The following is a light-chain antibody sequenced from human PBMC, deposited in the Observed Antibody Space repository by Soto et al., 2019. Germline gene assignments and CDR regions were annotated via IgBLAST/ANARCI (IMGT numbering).Light chain of an antibody. CDR3: QQTYSRVLT. Sequence: DIQMTQSPSSLSASVGDRVTITCRASQNINGYLHWYQQKPGKAPKLLIFSASTLQDGVPSRFSGSGFGTEFTLTISSVPAEDFATYFCQQTYSRVLTFGGGTQVETK. V-gene: IGKV1-39*01. CDR2: SAS. J-gene: IGKJ4*01. CDR1: QNINGY.